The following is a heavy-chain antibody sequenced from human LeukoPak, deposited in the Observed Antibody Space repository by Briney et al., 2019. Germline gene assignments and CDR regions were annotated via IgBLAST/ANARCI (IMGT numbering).Heavy chain of an antibody. V-gene: IGHV3-74*03. J-gene: IGHJ4*02. Sequence: QSGGSLRLSCAASGFTFNSYLMLWVRQAPGKGLVWVSRINSDGSSITYADSVKGRFTISRDNAKNTLYLQMNSLRVEDTALYYCAREGRVSGYDFDCWGQGTLVTVSS. CDR3: AREGRVSGYDFDC. CDR1: GFTFNSYL. CDR2: INSDGSSI. D-gene: IGHD5-12*01.